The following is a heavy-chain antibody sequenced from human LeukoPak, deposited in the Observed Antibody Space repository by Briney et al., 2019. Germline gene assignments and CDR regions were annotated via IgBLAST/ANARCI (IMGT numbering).Heavy chain of an antibody. V-gene: IGHV3-30*02. J-gene: IGHJ4*02. Sequence: PGGALRLSCAASVLTFSSYGMHWVRQAPGKGLEWVAFIRYDGSNKYYADSVKGRFTISRDNSKSTLYLQMNSLRAEDTAVYYCAKERKDYYGSGSYYYFDYWGQGTLVTVSS. D-gene: IGHD3-10*01. CDR1: VLTFSSYG. CDR3: AKERKDYYGSGSYYYFDY. CDR2: IRYDGSNK.